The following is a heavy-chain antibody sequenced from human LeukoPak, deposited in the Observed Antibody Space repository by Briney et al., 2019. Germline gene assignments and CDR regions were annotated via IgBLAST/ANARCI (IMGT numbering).Heavy chain of an antibody. Sequence: GGSLRLSCAASGFTFSSYSMNWVRQAPGKGLEWVSYISSSGSTIYYADSVKGRFTISRDNAKNSLYLQMNSLRAEDTAVYYCARESLRSGTPNGAFDYWGQGTLVTVSS. D-gene: IGHD3-10*01. CDR1: GFTFSSYS. CDR2: ISSSGSTI. CDR3: ARESLRSGTPNGAFDY. J-gene: IGHJ4*02. V-gene: IGHV3-48*04.